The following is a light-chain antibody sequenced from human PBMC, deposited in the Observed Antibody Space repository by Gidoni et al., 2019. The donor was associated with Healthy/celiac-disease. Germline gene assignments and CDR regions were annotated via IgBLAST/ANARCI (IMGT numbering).Light chain of an antibody. J-gene: IGKJ2*01. CDR3: QQRSNWYT. V-gene: IGKV3-11*01. CDR1: QSVSSY. Sequence: EIVLTQSPATLSLSPEERATLSCRASQSVSSYLDWYQQKPGQAPRLLIYEASNRATGIPARFSGSGSGTDFTLTISSLEPEDFAVYYCQQRSNWYTFGQGTKLEIK. CDR2: EAS.